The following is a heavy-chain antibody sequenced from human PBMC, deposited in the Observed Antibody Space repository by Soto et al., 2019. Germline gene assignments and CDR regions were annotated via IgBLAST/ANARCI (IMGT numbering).Heavy chain of an antibody. CDR3: AKDPRGYSYGYLDY. CDR2: ISYDGSNK. D-gene: IGHD5-18*01. Sequence: QVQLVESGGGVVQPGRSLRLSCAASGFTFSSYGMHWGRQAPGKGLEWVAVISYDGSNKYYADSVKGRFTISRDNSKNTLYLQMNSLRAEDTAVYYCAKDPRGYSYGYLDYWGQGTLVTVSS. J-gene: IGHJ4*02. CDR1: GFTFSSYG. V-gene: IGHV3-30*18.